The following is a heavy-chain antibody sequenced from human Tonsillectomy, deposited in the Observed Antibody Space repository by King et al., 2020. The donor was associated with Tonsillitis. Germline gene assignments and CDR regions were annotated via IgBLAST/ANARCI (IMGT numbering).Heavy chain of an antibody. V-gene: IGHV4-38-2*01. CDR3: ARTKYYYDSSGSPFDY. J-gene: IGHJ4*02. CDR1: GYSISSGYY. CDR2: IYHSGST. D-gene: IGHD3-22*01. Sequence: QLQESGPGLVKPSETLSLTCAVSGYSISSGYYWGWIRQPPGTGLEWIGSIYHSGSTYYNPSLKSRVTISVDTSKNQFSLKLSSVTAADTAVYYCARTKYYYDSSGSPFDYWGQGTLVTVSS.